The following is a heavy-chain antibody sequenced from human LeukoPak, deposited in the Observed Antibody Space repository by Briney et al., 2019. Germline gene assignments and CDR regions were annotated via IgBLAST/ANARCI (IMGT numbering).Heavy chain of an antibody. CDR2: ISHTGSTT. V-gene: IGHV4-4*02. CDR3: ARAPVTPTYYFDY. CDR1: GASISSGYW. J-gene: IGHJ4*02. D-gene: IGHD4-17*01. Sequence: PSETLSLTCAASGASISSGYWWSWVRQPPGKGLEWIGEISHTGSTTNYNPSLKSRVTISIDKSKNQFSLKLSSVTAADTAVYYCARAPVTPTYYFDYWGQGTLVTVSS.